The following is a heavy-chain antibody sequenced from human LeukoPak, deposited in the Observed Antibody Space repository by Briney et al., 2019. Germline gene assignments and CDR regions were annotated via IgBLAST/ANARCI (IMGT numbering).Heavy chain of an antibody. D-gene: IGHD6-13*01. J-gene: IGHJ4*02. CDR3: ARDQGLAADPYFDY. CDR2: INPNSGGT. Sequence: ASVKVSCKASGYTFTGYYMHWVRQAPGQGLEWMGWINPNSGGTNYAQKFQGRVTMTRDTSISTAYMELSRLRSDDTAVYYCARDQGLAADPYFDYWGQGTLVTVSS. V-gene: IGHV1-2*02. CDR1: GYTFTGYY.